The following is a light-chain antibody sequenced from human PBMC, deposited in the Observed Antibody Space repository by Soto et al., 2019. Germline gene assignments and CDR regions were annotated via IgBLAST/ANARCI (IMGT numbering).Light chain of an antibody. CDR1: SSNIGAGYD. V-gene: IGLV1-40*01. J-gene: IGLJ1*01. CDR3: QSYDSSLSGYV. Sequence: QSALTQPPSVSGAPGQRITISCTASSSNIGAGYDVHWYQQLPGTAPKLLIYANSNRPSGVPGRFSGSKSGTSASLAITGLQAEDESDYYCQSYDSSLSGYVFGTGTKVTVL. CDR2: ANS.